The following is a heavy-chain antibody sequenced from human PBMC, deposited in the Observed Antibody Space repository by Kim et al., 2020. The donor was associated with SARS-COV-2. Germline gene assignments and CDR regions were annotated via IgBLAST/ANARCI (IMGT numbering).Heavy chain of an antibody. CDR1: GGSISSYY. Sequence: SETLSLTCTVSGGSISSYYWSWIRQPPGKGLEWIGYIYYSGSTNYNPSLKSRVTISVDTSKNQFSLKLSSVTAADTAVYYCARHWDYGDYDIHFNYYYYGMDVWGQGTTVTVSS. D-gene: IGHD4-17*01. J-gene: IGHJ6*02. CDR2: IYYSGST. CDR3: ARHWDYGDYDIHFNYYYYGMDV. V-gene: IGHV4-59*08.